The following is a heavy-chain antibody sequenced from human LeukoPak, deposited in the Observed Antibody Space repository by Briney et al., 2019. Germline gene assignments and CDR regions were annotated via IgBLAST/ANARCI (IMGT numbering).Heavy chain of an antibody. J-gene: IGHJ4*02. CDR1: GGSISSGGYS. CDR2: IYHSGST. Sequence: SETLSLTCAVSGGSISSGGYSWSWIRQPPGQGLEWIGYIYHSGSTYYNPSLKSRVTISVDRSKNQFSLKLSSVTAADTAVYYCARHFDYYDSSGYSPEIDYWGQGTLVTVSS. D-gene: IGHD3-22*01. CDR3: ARHFDYYDSSGYSPEIDY. V-gene: IGHV4-30-2*01.